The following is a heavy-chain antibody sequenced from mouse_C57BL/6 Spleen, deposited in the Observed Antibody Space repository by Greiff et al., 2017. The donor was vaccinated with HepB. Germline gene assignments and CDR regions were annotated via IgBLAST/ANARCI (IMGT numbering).Heavy chain of an antibody. Sequence: VQLQQPGAELVRPGSSVKLSCKASGYTFTSYWMHWVKQRPIQGLEWIGNIDPSDSETHYNQKFKDKATLTVDKSSSTAYMQLSSLTSEDSAVYYCARSPITTVPPWYFDVWGTGTTVTVSS. CDR3: ARSPITTVPPWYFDV. CDR2: IDPSDSET. CDR1: GYTFTSYW. J-gene: IGHJ1*03. D-gene: IGHD1-1*01. V-gene: IGHV1-52*01.